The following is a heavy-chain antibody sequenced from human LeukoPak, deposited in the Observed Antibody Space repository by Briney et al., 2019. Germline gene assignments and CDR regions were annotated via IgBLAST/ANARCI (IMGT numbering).Heavy chain of an antibody. CDR2: IRYDGSNK. V-gene: IGHV3-30*02. J-gene: IGHJ4*02. CDR1: GFTFSSYG. D-gene: IGHD5-12*01. CDR3: ASRGSYTYYFDY. Sequence: PGGSLRLSCAASGFTFSSYGMHWARQAPGKGLEWVAFIRYDGSNKYYADSVKGRFTISRDNSKNTLYLQMNSLRAEDTAVYYCASRGSYTYYFDYWGQGTLVTVSS.